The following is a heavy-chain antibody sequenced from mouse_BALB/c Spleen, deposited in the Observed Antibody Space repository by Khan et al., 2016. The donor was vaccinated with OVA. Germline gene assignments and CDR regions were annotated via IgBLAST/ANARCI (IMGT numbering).Heavy chain of an antibody. V-gene: IGHV9-4*02. J-gene: IGHJ4*01. CDR1: GYTFTTAG. CDR2: INTHSGVP. Sequence: QIQLVQSGPELKKPGETVRISCKASGYTFTTAGMQWVQKMPGKGLKWIGWINTHSGVPKYAEDFKGRFAFSLETSANTANLQITNLKYEDTATYFCAGEWAAYYRYDGGAMDYWGQGTSVTVSS. D-gene: IGHD2-14*01. CDR3: AGEWAAYYRYDGGAMDY.